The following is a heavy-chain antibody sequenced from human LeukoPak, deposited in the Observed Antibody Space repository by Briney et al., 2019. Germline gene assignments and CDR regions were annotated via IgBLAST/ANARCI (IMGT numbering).Heavy chain of an antibody. CDR1: GFTFSSYE. D-gene: IGHD3-22*01. V-gene: IGHV3-48*03. CDR3: ARGDYYDSSGYLGGGLDY. CDR2: ISSSGSTI. J-gene: IGHJ4*02. Sequence: GGSLRLSCAASGFTFSSYEMNWVRQAPGKGLEWVSYISSSGSTIYYADSVKGRFTISRDNAKNSLYLQMNSLRAEDTAVYYCARGDYYDSSGYLGGGLDYWGQGPWSPSPQ.